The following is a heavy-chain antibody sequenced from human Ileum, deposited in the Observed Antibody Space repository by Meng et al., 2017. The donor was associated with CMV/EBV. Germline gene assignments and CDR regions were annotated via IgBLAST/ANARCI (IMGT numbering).Heavy chain of an antibody. Sequence: SETLSLTCTVSGGFVSTDYNYWSWIRQPPGKGLEWIAYISYNGNTNYNPSLNSRVSLSADAAKNQFSLRLTSVTTEDTAVYYCARGWADIRLSGVMDVWGQGTTVTVSS. V-gene: IGHV4-61*01. CDR3: ARGWADIRLSGVMDV. CDR1: GGFVSTDYNY. J-gene: IGHJ6*02. D-gene: IGHD2/OR15-2a*01. CDR2: ISYNGNT.